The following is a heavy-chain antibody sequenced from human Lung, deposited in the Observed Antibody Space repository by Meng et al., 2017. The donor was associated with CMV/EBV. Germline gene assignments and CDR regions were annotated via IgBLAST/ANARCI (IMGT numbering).Heavy chain of an antibody. D-gene: IGHD5-12*01. Sequence: QLQMQESGPGLVKPSXXLSLICTVSGGSISSRSYYWGWIRQPPGKGLEWIGSINYSGSIYQNPSLKSRVTISVDTSKNQFSLKVRSVTAADTAVYYCARGSGSFYNWFDPWGQGTLVTVSS. J-gene: IGHJ5*02. CDR1: GGSISSRSYY. V-gene: IGHV4-39*07. CDR3: ARGSGSFYNWFDP. CDR2: INYSGSI.